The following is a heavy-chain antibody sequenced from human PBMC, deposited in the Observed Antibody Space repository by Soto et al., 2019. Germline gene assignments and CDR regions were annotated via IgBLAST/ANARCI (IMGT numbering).Heavy chain of an antibody. CDR3: ARRVQVWLPDYYGMDV. CDR2: ISTLNGNT. CDR1: GYDYVTYA. D-gene: IGHD5-18*01. V-gene: IGHV1-18*01. J-gene: IGHJ6*02. Sequence: QAQLGQSGAEVKKPGASVNVSCKASGYDYVTYAITWVRQRPGHGLEWMGWISTLNGNTNYAQNFQGRVTMTSDTSTRIVHLELRSLRSDDTAVYYCARRVQVWLPDYYGMDVWGQGTTVTVSS.